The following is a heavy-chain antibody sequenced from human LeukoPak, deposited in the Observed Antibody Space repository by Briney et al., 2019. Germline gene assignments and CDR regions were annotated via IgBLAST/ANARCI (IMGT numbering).Heavy chain of an antibody. J-gene: IGHJ4*02. V-gene: IGHV4-4*07. D-gene: IGHD2/OR15-2a*01. Sequence: SETLSLTCTVSGGSISSYYWSWIRQPAGKGLEWIGHIYTSGSTNYNPSLKSRVTMSVYTSKNQFSLKLTSVTAADTAVYYCARDRTFHPFDYWGQGTLVTVSS. CDR1: GGSISSYY. CDR2: IYTSGST. CDR3: ARDRTFHPFDY.